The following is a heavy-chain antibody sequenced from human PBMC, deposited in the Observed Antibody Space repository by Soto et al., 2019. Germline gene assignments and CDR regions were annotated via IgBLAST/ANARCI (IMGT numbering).Heavy chain of an antibody. CDR3: ARAVAVPADFDY. Sequence: ASVKVSCKASGYTFTSYGISWVRQAPGQRLEWMGWISADNGNTNYAQKLQGRVTMTRDTSTSTAYMELSSLRSEDTAVYYCARAVAVPADFDYWGQGTLVTVSS. J-gene: IGHJ4*02. CDR2: ISADNGNT. CDR1: GYTFTSYG. D-gene: IGHD6-19*01. V-gene: IGHV1-18*01.